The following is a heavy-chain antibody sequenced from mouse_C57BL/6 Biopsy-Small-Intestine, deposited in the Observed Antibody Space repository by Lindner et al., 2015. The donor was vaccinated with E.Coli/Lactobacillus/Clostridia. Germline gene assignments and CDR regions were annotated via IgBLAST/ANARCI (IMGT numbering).Heavy chain of an antibody. CDR2: INPYNGDT. V-gene: IGHV1-20*01. J-gene: IGHJ2*01. Sequence: EVQLQESGPELVKPGDSVKISCKASGYSFTGYFMNWVMQSHGKSLEWIGRINPYNGDTFYNQKFKGKATLTVDKSSSTAHMELRSLTSEDSAVYYCARAGYYGGNYFDYWGQGTTLTVSS. CDR3: ARAGYYGGNYFDY. D-gene: IGHD1-1*01. CDR1: GYSFTGYF.